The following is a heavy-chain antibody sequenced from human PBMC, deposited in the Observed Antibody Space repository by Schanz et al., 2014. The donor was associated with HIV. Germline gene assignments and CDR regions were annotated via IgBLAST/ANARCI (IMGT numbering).Heavy chain of an antibody. CDR1: GFNFNSYG. Sequence: QVQLGESGGGVVQPGRSLRLSCVASGFNFNSYGMHWVRQAPGKGLEWVAVISYDGTKKHYADSVKGRFTISRDNSKNTGYLQAKSLRPEDTAVYYCAKDRNQYDSRYIGKGNYYYYYGMDVWGQGTTVTVSS. J-gene: IGHJ6*02. D-gene: IGHD3-22*01. CDR3: AKDRNQYDSRYIGKGNYYYYYGMDV. V-gene: IGHV3-30*18. CDR2: ISYDGTKK.